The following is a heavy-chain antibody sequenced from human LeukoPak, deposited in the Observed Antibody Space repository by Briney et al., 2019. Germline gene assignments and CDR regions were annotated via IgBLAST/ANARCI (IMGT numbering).Heavy chain of an antibody. D-gene: IGHD1-26*01. V-gene: IGHV3-9*01. CDR3: AKDSSGSLGDFDY. CDR2: ISWNSGCI. J-gene: IGHJ4*02. Sequence: GGSLRLSCAASGFTFDDYAMHWVRQAPGKGLEWVSGISWNSGCIGYADSVKGRFTISRDNAKNSLYLQMNSLRAEDTALYYCAKDSSGSLGDFDYWGQGTLVTVSS. CDR1: GFTFDDYA.